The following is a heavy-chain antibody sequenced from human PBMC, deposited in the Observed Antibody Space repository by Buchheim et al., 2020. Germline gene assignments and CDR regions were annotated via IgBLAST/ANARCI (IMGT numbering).Heavy chain of an antibody. J-gene: IGHJ4*02. CDR2: ISSSSTI. D-gene: IGHD2-2*01. V-gene: IGHV3-48*02. CDR1: GFTFSSYS. CDR3: ARVGLHMVVVPAAPFDY. Sequence: EVQLVESGGGLVQPGGSLRLSCAASGFTFSSYSMNWVRQAPGKGLEWVSYISSSSTIYYADSVKGRFTLSRDNAKNSLYLQMNSLRDEDTAVYYCARVGLHMVVVPAAPFDYWGQGTL.